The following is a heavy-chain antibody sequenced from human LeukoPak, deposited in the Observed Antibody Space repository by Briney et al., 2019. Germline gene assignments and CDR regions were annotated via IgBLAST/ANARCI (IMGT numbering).Heavy chain of an antibody. Sequence: ASVKVSCKSSGYTFTSYGISWVRQAPGQGLEWMGWISVYNGNTNYAQKLQGRVTITTATTTSTTYKELRSLRSDDTAVYYCASSLEEEWELLTLPYYMDVWGKGTTVTVSS. V-gene: IGHV1-18*01. D-gene: IGHD1-26*01. CDR2: ISVYNGNT. CDR3: ASSLEEEWELLTLPYYMDV. J-gene: IGHJ6*03. CDR1: GYTFTSYG.